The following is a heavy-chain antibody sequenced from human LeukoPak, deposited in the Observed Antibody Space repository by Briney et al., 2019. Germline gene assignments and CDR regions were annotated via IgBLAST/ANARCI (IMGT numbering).Heavy chain of an antibody. CDR2: IYYSGST. CDR1: GGSISSGDYY. Sequence: SETLSLTCTVSGGSISSGDYYWSWIRQPPGKGLEWIGYIYYSGSTYYNPSLKSRVTISVDTSKNQFSLKLSSVTAADTAVYYCARVSSGWYRYYFDYWGQGTLVTVSS. D-gene: IGHD6-19*01. J-gene: IGHJ4*02. V-gene: IGHV4-30-4*01. CDR3: ARVSSGWYRYYFDY.